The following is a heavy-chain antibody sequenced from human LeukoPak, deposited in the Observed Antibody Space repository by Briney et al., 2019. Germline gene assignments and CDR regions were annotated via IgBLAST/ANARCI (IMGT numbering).Heavy chain of an antibody. D-gene: IGHD2-15*01. J-gene: IGHJ4*02. CDR1: GFTFSNDW. Sequence: GGPLRLSRALSGFTFSNDWLHGVPQAPGKGLLWVSRISGDGTTTNYADSVKGRFTISRDNAKNMLYLQMDSLRAEDTAVYYCAGTWSFDYWGQGTLVTVSS. V-gene: IGHV3-74*01. CDR3: AGTWSFDY. CDR2: ISGDGTTT.